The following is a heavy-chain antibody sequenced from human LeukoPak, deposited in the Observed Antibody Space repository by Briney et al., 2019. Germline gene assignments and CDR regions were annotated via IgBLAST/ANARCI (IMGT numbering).Heavy chain of an antibody. CDR3: ARDYRGCSSTSCYHGLDWFDP. V-gene: IGHV1-18*01. CDR2: ISAYNGKT. Sequence: ASVKVSCKASGYTFTSYGISWVRQAPGQGRGGMGWISAYNGKTNYAQKLQGRVTMTTDPSTSKAYMEMRSRRSDAPAVYYCARDYRGCSSTSCYHGLDWFDPWGQGTLVTVSS. CDR1: GYTFTSYG. D-gene: IGHD2-2*01. J-gene: IGHJ5*02.